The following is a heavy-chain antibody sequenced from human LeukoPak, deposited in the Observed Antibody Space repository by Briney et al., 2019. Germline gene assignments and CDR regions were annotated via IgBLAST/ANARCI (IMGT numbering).Heavy chain of an antibody. D-gene: IGHD5-18*01. CDR3: AKRGYSYGPFDY. Sequence: GGSLRLSCAASGFTFSSYTMSWVRQAPGKGLEWVSAISGSGGSTYYADSVKGRFTISRDNSRNTLYLQMNSLRAEDTAVYYCAKRGYSYGPFDYWGQGTLVTVSS. J-gene: IGHJ4*02. CDR2: ISGSGGST. V-gene: IGHV3-23*01. CDR1: GFTFSSYT.